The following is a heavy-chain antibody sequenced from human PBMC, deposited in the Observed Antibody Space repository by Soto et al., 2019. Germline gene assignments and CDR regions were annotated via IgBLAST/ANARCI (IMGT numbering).Heavy chain of an antibody. Sequence: EVQLLESGGGLIHPGGSLRLSCAAAGFTFTTNSMSWVRQAPGKGLEWVSAISGDSNYVYYADSVRGRFTISRDNSQSTLYLQMSSLRADDTAVYYCAAHKMRVILSCGGSTGVFDYCGQGALVTV. CDR3: AAHKMRVILSCGGSTGVFDY. CDR1: GFTFTTNS. D-gene: IGHD2-21*01. V-gene: IGHV3-23*01. CDR2: ISGDSNYV. J-gene: IGHJ4*02.